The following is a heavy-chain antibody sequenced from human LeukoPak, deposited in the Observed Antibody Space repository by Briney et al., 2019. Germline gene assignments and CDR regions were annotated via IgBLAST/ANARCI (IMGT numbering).Heavy chain of an antibody. J-gene: IGHJ4*02. Sequence: GGSLRLSCAASGFTFSNAWMGWVRQAPGKGLEWVGRIKSKADGGTTDYAAPAKGRFTISRDDSKNTMFLQMNSLKTEDTAVYYCTTYQPYYFDYSGQGTLVTVSS. CDR2: IKSKADGGTT. CDR1: GFTFSNAW. CDR3: TTYQPYYFDY. V-gene: IGHV3-15*01.